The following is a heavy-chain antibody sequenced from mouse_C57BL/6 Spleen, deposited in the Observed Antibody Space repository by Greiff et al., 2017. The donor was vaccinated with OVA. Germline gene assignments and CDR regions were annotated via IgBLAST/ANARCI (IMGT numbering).Heavy chain of an antibody. Sequence: EVKLVESEGGLVQPGSSMKLSCTASGFTFSDYYMAWVRQVPEKGLEWVANINYDGSSTYYLDSLKSRFIISRDNAKNILYLQMSSLKSEDTATYYCARAGVGYFDVWGTGTTVTVSS. J-gene: IGHJ1*03. CDR2: INYDGSST. D-gene: IGHD3-1*01. CDR3: ARAGVGYFDV. V-gene: IGHV5-16*01. CDR1: GFTFSDYY.